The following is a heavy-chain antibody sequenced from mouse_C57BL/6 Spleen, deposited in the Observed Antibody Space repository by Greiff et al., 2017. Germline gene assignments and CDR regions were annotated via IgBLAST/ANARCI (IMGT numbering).Heavy chain of an antibody. CDR2: INPYNGGT. Sequence: VQLQQSGPVLVKPGASVKMSCKASGYTFTDYYMNWVKQSHGKSLEWIGVINPYNGGTSYNQKFKGKATLTVDKSSSTAYMELNSLTSEDSAVYYCAREEGYYLDYWGQGTSVTVSS. CDR3: AREEGYYLDY. J-gene: IGHJ4*01. V-gene: IGHV1-19*01. CDR1: GYTFTDYY. D-gene: IGHD1-1*01.